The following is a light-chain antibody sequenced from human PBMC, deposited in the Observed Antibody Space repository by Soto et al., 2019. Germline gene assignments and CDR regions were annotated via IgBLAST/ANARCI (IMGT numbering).Light chain of an antibody. V-gene: IGKV1-5*03. CDR1: QSISSW. Sequence: DIQMTKSPSTLSASVGDRVTITCRASQSISSWLAWYQQKPGKAPKLLIYKASSLESGVPSRFSGSGSGTEFTLTITSLQPDDFATYYCQQYNGYSPWTFGQGTKVEIK. CDR3: QQYNGYSPWT. J-gene: IGKJ1*01. CDR2: KAS.